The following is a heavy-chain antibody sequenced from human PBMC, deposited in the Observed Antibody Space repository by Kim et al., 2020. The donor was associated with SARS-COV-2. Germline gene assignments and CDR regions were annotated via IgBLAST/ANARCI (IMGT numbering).Heavy chain of an antibody. CDR1: GFTFSSYG. D-gene: IGHD3-16*01. Sequence: GGSLRLSCAASGFTFSSYGMHWVRQAPGKGLEWVAVIWYDGSNKYYADSVKGRFTISRDNSKNTLYLQINSLRAEDTAVYYCARGRLIITFGGVIEFLPMGYCGQGTHVTV. CDR2: IWYDGSNK. J-gene: IGHJ4*02. V-gene: IGHV3-33*01. CDR3: ARGRLIITFGGVIEFLPMGY.